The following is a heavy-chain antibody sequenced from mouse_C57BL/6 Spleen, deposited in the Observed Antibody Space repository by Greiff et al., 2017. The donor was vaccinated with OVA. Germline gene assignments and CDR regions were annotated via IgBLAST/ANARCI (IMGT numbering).Heavy chain of an antibody. CDR1: GYTFTSYW. V-gene: IGHV1-69*01. J-gene: IGHJ4*01. Sequence: QVQLQQPGAELVMPGASVKLSCKASGYTFTSYWMHWVKQRPGQGLEWIGEIDPSDSYTNYNQKFKGKSTLTVDKSSSTAYMQLSSLTSEDSAVYYCASSYYGYAMDYWGQGTSVTVSS. D-gene: IGHD1-1*01. CDR2: IDPSDSYT. CDR3: ASSYYGYAMDY.